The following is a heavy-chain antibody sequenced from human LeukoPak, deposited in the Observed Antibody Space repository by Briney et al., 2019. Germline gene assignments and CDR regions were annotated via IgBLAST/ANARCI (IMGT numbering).Heavy chain of an antibody. Sequence: WDTLPPTCASAGGFISGKLWSGIRPPAGKLQELIGSIYTSTSTNYSPSLKSRVTFSIDTSKNQLSLKLNCLSAADTAVYYCARDRGGYGSSWYFDLWGQGSLVAVCS. CDR3: ARDRGGYGSSWYFDL. J-gene: IGHJ4*02. CDR2: IYTSTST. CDR1: GGFISGKL. D-gene: IGHD6-13*01. V-gene: IGHV4-4*07.